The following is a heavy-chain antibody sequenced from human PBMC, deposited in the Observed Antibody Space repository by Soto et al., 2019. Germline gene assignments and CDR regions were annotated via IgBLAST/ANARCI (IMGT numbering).Heavy chain of an antibody. CDR1: DVAFNSYF. D-gene: IGHD6-13*01. J-gene: IGHJ3*01. CDR2: DTTYGRS. V-gene: IGHV4-34*01. Sequence: KSPETLSLTYAVYDVAFNSYFGNWLRQPPGKGLEWIGEDTTYGRSNYNPSLKSRVTISKDTSKNQLSLEVRSLTAADTAVYYCMTSGRSWPDSFDFWGQGAMVTVSS. CDR3: MTSGRSWPDSFDF.